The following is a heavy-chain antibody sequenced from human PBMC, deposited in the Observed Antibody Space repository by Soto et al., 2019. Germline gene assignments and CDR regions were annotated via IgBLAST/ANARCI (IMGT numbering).Heavy chain of an antibody. J-gene: IGHJ4*02. Sequence: SVKVSCKASGGIFSTYTISWVRQAPGQGLEWMGRISSISGTTTYAQKFQGRVTITADDSTSTAYLELSSLTSEDTAVYYCARVRLGAPTRYFDYWGQGTLVTSPQ. CDR2: ISSISGTT. V-gene: IGHV1-69*13. D-gene: IGHD1-26*01. CDR1: GGIFSTYT. CDR3: ARVRLGAPTRYFDY.